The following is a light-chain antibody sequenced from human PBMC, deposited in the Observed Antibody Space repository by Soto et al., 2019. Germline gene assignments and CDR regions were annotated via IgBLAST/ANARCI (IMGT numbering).Light chain of an antibody. V-gene: IGKV1-39*01. J-gene: IGKJ4*01. CDR1: QNIAEF. Sequence: DVQMTQSPSPLSASIGDRVTLTCRASQNIAEFLNWYQVKSDKGPKLLIYGTSTLQSGVPSRFSGGGSGTEFTLTISNLHPEDFAVYYCQQFYSPVLSFGGGTRVELK. CDR2: GTS. CDR3: QQFYSPVLS.